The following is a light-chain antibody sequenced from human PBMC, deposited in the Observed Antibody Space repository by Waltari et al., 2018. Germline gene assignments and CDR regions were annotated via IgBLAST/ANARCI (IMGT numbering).Light chain of an antibody. V-gene: IGLV2-14*03. J-gene: IGLJ3*02. CDR2: DVT. CDR1: SSDVGGSTF. Sequence: QSALTQPDSVSGSPGQSVTISCTGPSSDVGGSTFVSWYQQHPGRVPKLMIYDVTHRPSGVSTRFSGSKSGDTASLTISGLQAADEAEYYCSSYSSTNTVVFGGGTQLTV. CDR3: SSYSSTNTVV.